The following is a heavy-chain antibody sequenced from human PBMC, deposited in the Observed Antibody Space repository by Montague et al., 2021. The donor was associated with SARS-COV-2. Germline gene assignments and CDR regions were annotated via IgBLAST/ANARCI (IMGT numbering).Heavy chain of an antibody. CDR2: VDHRGSS. CDR3: ARGQVTVFGVLIMLPAAGPLDS. D-gene: IGHD3-3*01. CDR1: GGSFSDYY. Sequence: TLSLTCAVYGGSFSDYYWTWIRQAPGKGLEWIGEVDHRGSSSYNPSLQSRLTISVDRSKNQFSLRLTSVTAADTAVYYCARGQVTVFGVLIMLPAAGPLDSWGLGTKVTVSS. V-gene: IGHV4-34*01. J-gene: IGHJ3*02.